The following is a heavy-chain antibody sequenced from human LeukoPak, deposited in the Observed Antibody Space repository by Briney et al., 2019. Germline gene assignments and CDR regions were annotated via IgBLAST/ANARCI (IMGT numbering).Heavy chain of an antibody. CDR1: GFTFSSYA. CDR3: AKYNWNDPQYFDY. J-gene: IGHJ4*02. V-gene: IGHV3-23*01. D-gene: IGHD1-20*01. Sequence: GGSLILSCAASGFTFSSYAMSWVRQAPGKGLEWVSAISGSGGSTYYADSVKGRFTISRDNSKNTLYLQMNSLRAEDTAVYYCAKYNWNDPQYFDYWGQGTLVTVSS. CDR2: ISGSGGST.